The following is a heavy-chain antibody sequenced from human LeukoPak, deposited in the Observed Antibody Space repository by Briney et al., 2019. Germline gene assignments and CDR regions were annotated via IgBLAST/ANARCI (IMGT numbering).Heavy chain of an antibody. CDR3: ARSLVGATTDFDY. D-gene: IGHD1-26*01. V-gene: IGHV1-69*13. J-gene: IGHJ4*02. Sequence: ASVKVSYKASVGTFSSYAISWGRQAPGQGREWMGGIIPIFGTANYAQKFQGRVTITADESTSTAYMELSSLRSEDTAVYYCARSLVGATTDFDYWGQGTLVTVSS. CDR1: VGTFSSYA. CDR2: IIPIFGTA.